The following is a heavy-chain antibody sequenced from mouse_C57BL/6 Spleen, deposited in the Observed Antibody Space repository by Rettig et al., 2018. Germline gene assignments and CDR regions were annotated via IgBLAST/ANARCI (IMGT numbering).Heavy chain of an antibody. Sequence: MNWVMQSHGKSLEWIGRINPYNGDTFYNQKFKGKATLTVDKSSSTAHMELRSLTSEDSAVYYCAMGYDYGYYFDYWGQGTTLTVSS. J-gene: IGHJ2*01. CDR2: INPYNGDT. CDR3: AMGYDYGYYFDY. D-gene: IGHD2-4*01. V-gene: IGHV1-20*01.